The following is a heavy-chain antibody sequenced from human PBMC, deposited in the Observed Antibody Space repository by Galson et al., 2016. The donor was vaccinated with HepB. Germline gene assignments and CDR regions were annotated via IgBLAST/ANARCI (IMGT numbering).Heavy chain of an antibody. Sequence: ETLSLTCTVSGGSISSSNWWTWVRQPPGKRPEWIGEIYHLGTTNYNPFLKSRVTISVDKSKKQFSLKLNSVTPADTAVYYCARIGRGVGVFDMWGQGTMAIVSS. J-gene: IGHJ3*02. CDR2: IYHLGTT. CDR1: GGSISSSNW. V-gene: IGHV4-4*02. D-gene: IGHD3-10*01. CDR3: ARIGRGVGVFDM.